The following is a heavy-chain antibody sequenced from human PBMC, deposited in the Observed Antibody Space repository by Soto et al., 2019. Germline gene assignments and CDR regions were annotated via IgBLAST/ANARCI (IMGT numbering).Heavy chain of an antibody. CDR2: INDDGSSA. J-gene: IGHJ2*01. CDR3: ARDLITASGGPNWYFDL. CDR1: EFSFSSHW. Sequence: LVESGGGLVQPGGSLRLSCAASEFSFSSHWMHWVRQAPGEGLVWVARINDDGSSAAYGDSVRGRFTISRDNAKNTLNLQMNTLRTEDTAVYYCARDLITASGGPNWYFDLWGRGTLVTVSS. D-gene: IGHD1-20*01. V-gene: IGHV3-74*03.